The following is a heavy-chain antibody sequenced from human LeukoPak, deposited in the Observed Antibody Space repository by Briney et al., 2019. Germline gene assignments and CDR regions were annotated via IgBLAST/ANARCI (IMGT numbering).Heavy chain of an antibody. CDR1: GFTFSSYW. CDR3: AKDLYYDILTGYFDY. Sequence: GGSLRLSCVASGFTFSSYWMSWVRQAPGKGLEWVANIKQDGSEKYYVDSVKGRFTISRDNAKNSLYLQMNSLRAEDTAVYYCAKDLYYDILTGYFDYWGQGTLVTVSS. J-gene: IGHJ4*02. D-gene: IGHD3-9*01. CDR2: IKQDGSEK. V-gene: IGHV3-7*03.